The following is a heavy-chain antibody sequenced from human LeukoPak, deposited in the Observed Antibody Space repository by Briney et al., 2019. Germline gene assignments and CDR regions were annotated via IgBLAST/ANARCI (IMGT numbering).Heavy chain of an antibody. J-gene: IGHJ4*02. CDR3: ATSSDAPANM. Sequence: GGSLRLSCAVSAFTFSTYWMRWVRQAPGRGLEWVANIRQDGGAKYYVDSVRGRFTISRDNAKNSLYLQMNSLRAEDTGVYYCATSSDAPANMWGQGTLVTVSS. D-gene: IGHD2-2*01. CDR2: IRQDGGAK. V-gene: IGHV3-7*03. CDR1: AFTFSTYW.